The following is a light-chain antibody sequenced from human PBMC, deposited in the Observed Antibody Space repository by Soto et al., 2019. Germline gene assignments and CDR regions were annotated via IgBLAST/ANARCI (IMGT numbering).Light chain of an antibody. J-gene: IGKJ1*01. Sequence: IVMRQSPDTLSVSPGERATLSCRTSQTVKSNLVWYQQKPGHAPLLLIYAASTTATSIPARFSGSGSGTVFTLTISSLHAEDVADYCCQQDSTPPWTFGQGTKVDIK. V-gene: IGKV3-15*01. CDR2: AAS. CDR1: QTVKSN. CDR3: QQDSTPPWT.